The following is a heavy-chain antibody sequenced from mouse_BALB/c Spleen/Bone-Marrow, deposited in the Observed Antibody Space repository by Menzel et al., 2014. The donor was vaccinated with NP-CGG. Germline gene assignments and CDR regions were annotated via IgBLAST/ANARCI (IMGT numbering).Heavy chain of an antibody. CDR2: ISGGGSYT. D-gene: IGHD2-4*01. J-gene: IGHJ3*01. V-gene: IGHV5-9-2*01. Sequence: VESGGGLVKSGGSLKLSCAASGFTFNSYGMSWVRQTPEKRLEWVATISGGGSYTFYPDSVKGRFTISRDNAKNNLYLQLSSLGSEDTALYYCARHAYYDQTEVSFVYWGQGTLVTVSA. CDR1: GFTFNSYG. CDR3: ARHAYYDQTEVSFVY.